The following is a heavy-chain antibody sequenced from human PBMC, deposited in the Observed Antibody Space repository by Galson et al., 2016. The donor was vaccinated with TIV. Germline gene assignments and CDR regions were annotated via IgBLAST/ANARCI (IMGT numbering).Heavy chain of an antibody. Sequence: QSGAEVKKPGESLRISCKASEYFFGAYWIGWVRQMSGKGLEWMGIVYPGDSQTRYSPSFEGQVTLSVDKSISTAYLQWSSLRASDTAMYYCARLQGIGLGSYYGFWGQGTLVTVSS. CDR1: EYFFGAYW. V-gene: IGHV5-51*01. D-gene: IGHD3-10*01. CDR2: VYPGDSQT. CDR3: ARLQGIGLGSYYGF. J-gene: IGHJ4*02.